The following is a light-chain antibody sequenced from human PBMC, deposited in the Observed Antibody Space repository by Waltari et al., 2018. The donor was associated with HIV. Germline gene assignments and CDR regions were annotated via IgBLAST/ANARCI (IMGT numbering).Light chain of an antibody. CDR2: DAS. J-gene: IGKJ2*01. Sequence: VSAFIGDRVIITCRASQGIGSWLAWYRQRAGQAPDLLIHDASTLTSGVPSRFSGGGSGTRFSLTINSFQPEDLATYYCQQTYIFPLTFGPGT. CDR1: QGIGSW. V-gene: IGKV1-12*01. CDR3: QQTYIFPLT.